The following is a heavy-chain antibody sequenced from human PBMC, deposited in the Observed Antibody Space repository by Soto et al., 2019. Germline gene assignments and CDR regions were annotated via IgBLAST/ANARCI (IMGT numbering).Heavy chain of an antibody. J-gene: IGHJ4*02. CDR1: GGSISSGSYY. Sequence: SETLSLTCTVSGGSISSGSYYWGWIRQAPGKGLEWIGSVYYSGSTYYNPSLKSRVTISVDTSKNQFSLKLKSVTAADTATYYCAREVSSSSWYVDSWSQGTLVTVSS. V-gene: IGHV4-39*02. CDR2: VYYSGST. D-gene: IGHD2-2*01. CDR3: AREVSSSSWYVDS.